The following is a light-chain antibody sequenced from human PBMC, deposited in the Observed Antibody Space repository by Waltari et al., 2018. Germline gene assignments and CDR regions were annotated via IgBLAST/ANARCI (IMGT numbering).Light chain of an antibody. CDR1: KLGDKY. J-gene: IGLJ2*01. CDR2: QDS. Sequence: SYELTQPPSVSVSPGQTASITCPGDKLGDKYACWYQQKPGQSPVLVIYQDSKRPSGIPERFSGSNSGNTATLTISGTQAMDEADYYCQAWDSSIFVVFGGGTKLTVL. V-gene: IGLV3-1*01. CDR3: QAWDSSIFVV.